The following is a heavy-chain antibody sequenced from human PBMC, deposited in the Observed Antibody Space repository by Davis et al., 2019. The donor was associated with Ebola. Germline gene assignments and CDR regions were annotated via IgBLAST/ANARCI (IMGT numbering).Heavy chain of an antibody. CDR2: IDWDDDK. CDR3: AHFLFLEYFQH. Sequence: SGPTLVKPTQTLTLTCTFSGFSLSASGMCVSWIRQPPGKALEWLARIDWDDDKRYSPSLKSRLTITKDTSKNQVVLTMTNMDPVDTATYYCAHFLFLEYFQHWGQGTLVTVSS. D-gene: IGHD2-21*01. CDR1: GFSLSASGMC. V-gene: IGHV2-5*08. J-gene: IGHJ1*01.